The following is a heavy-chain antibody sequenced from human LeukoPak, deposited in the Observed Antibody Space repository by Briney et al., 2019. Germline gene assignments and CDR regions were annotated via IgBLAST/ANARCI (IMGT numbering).Heavy chain of an antibody. Sequence: GGSLRLSCAASGFTFDDYAMHWVRQAPGKGLEWVSGISLNSGSIGYADSVKGRFTISRDNAKNSLYLQMNSLRAEDTALYYCAKDTSSRRPAQNFDYWGQGTLVTVSS. D-gene: IGHD2-2*01. CDR2: ISLNSGSI. V-gene: IGHV3-9*01. CDR1: GFTFDDYA. J-gene: IGHJ4*02. CDR3: AKDTSSRRPAQNFDY.